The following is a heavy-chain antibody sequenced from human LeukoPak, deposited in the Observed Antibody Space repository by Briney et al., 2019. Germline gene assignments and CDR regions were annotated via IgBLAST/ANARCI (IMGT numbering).Heavy chain of an antibody. J-gene: IGHJ5*02. CDR2: IYYSGST. CDR3: ARLYGQLENWFDP. Sequence: SETLSLTCTVSGGSISSYYWSWIRQPPGKGLEWIGYIYYSGSTNYNPSLKSRVTISVDTSKNQFSLKLSSVTAADTAVYYCARLYGQLENWFDPWGQGTLVTVSS. D-gene: IGHD6-6*01. CDR1: GGSISSYY. V-gene: IGHV4-59*01.